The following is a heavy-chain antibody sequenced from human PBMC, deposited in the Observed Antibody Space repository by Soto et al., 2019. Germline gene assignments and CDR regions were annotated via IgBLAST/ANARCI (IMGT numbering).Heavy chain of an antibody. D-gene: IGHD6-19*01. Sequence: SETLSLTCTVSGGSVSSGDYYWSWIRQPPGKGLEWIGYIYYRGSTYYNPSLKSRVTISVDTSKNQFSLKLSCVTAADTAVYYCARVDPGIAVAGTYYFDYWGQGTLVTVSS. J-gene: IGHJ4*02. V-gene: IGHV4-30-4*01. CDR3: ARVDPGIAVAGTYYFDY. CDR1: GGSVSSGDYY. CDR2: IYYRGST.